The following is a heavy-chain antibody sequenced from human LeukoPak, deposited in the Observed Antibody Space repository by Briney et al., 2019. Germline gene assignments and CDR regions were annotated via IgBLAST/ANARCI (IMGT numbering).Heavy chain of an antibody. Sequence: SVKVSCKASGGTFSSYAISWVRQAPGQGLEWMGGIIPIFGTANYAQKFQGRVTITADESTSTAYMELSSLRSEDTAVYYCARGMLAYCGGDCYSDLNYWGQGTLVTVSS. CDR2: IIPIFGTA. V-gene: IGHV1-69*01. CDR1: GGTFSSYA. D-gene: IGHD2-21*02. J-gene: IGHJ4*02. CDR3: ARGMLAYCGGDCYSDLNY.